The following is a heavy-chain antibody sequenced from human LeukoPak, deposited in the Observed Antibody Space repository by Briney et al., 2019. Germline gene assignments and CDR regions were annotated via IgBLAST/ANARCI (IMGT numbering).Heavy chain of an antibody. CDR1: GFSLSTSGVG. CDR3: AHSWGGKLDY. Sequence: SGPTLVKPTQTLTLTRTFSGFSLSTSGVGVGWLRQPPGKALEWLALIFWDGDKRYSPSLKSRLTTTKDTPKNQVVLTMTNMDPVDTATYYCAHSWGGKLDYWGQGTLVTVSS. V-gene: IGHV2-5*02. J-gene: IGHJ4*02. CDR2: IFWDGDK. D-gene: IGHD3-10*01.